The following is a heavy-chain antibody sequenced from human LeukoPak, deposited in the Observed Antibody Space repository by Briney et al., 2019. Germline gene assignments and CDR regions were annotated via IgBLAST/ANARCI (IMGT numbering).Heavy chain of an antibody. D-gene: IGHD6-19*01. CDR3: ARAPIAVAYFDY. J-gene: IGHJ4*02. CDR2: ISSSSSYI. Sequence: GGSLRLSCAASGFTFSSYSMNWARQAPGKGLEWVSSISSSSSYIYYADSVKGRFTISRDNAKNSLYLQMNSLRAEDTAVYYCARAPIAVAYFDYWGQGTLVTVSS. CDR1: GFTFSSYS. V-gene: IGHV3-21*01.